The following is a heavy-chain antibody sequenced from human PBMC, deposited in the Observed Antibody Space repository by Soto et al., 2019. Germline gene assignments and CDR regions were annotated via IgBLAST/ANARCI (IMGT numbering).Heavy chain of an antibody. V-gene: IGHV3-30*18. CDR1: GFTFSSYG. J-gene: IGHJ4*02. CDR2: ISYDGSNK. D-gene: IGHD3-10*01. Sequence: GGSLRLSCAASGFTFSSYGMHWVRQAPGKGLEWVAVISYDGSNKYYADSVKGRFTISRDNSKNTLYLQMNSLRAEDTAVYYCAKGPSTRIYGSGSYLSPYFDYWGQGTLVTVSS. CDR3: AKGPSTRIYGSGSYLSPYFDY.